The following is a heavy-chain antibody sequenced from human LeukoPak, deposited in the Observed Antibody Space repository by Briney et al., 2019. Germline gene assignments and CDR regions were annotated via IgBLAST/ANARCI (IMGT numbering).Heavy chain of an antibody. CDR3: ARGHVTVSAHDDAFDI. CDR2: IYLDGSRA. J-gene: IGHJ3*02. CDR1: GFTFTNYW. Sequence: GGSLRLSCAVSGFTFTNYWMSWARQSPGKGLEWVANIYLDGSRAYYVDSVKGRFTISRDNAKNSLFLQMNSLRAEDTAVYYCARGHVTVSAHDDAFDIWGQGTMVTVSS. D-gene: IGHD5/OR15-5a*01. V-gene: IGHV3-7*01.